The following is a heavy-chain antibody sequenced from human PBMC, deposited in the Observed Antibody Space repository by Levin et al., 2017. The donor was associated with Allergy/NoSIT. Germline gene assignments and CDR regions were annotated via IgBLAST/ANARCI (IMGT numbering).Heavy chain of an antibody. CDR3: AKDMSFDSRGFDH. CDR2: INWNSDNI. V-gene: IGHV3-9*01. D-gene: IGHD3-22*01. CDR1: GFTFNDYA. Sequence: GGSLRLSCAASGFTFNDYAMHWVRQAPGKGLEWVSGINWNSDNIGYADSVKGRFTISRDNAKNSLYLQMNSLRAEDTALYYCAKDMSFDSRGFDHWGQGTLVTVSS. J-gene: IGHJ4*02.